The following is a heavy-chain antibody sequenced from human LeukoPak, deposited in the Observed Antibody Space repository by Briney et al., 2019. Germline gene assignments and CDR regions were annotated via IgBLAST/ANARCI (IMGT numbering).Heavy chain of an antibody. V-gene: IGHV3-48*02. CDR2: ISSSSSTI. D-gene: IGHD3-10*01. Sequence: PGGSLRLSCAASGFTFSSYSMNWVRQAPGKGLEWVSYISSSSSTIYYADSVKGRFTISRDNAKNSLYLQMNSLRDEDTAVYYCARDARHYYSSGSYRWGQGTLVTVSS. J-gene: IGHJ4*02. CDR3: ARDARHYYSSGSYR. CDR1: GFTFSSYS.